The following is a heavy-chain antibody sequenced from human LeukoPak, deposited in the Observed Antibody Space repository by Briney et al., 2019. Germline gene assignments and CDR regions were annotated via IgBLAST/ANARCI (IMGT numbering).Heavy chain of an antibody. Sequence: ASVKVSCKPSGYTFSSYGISWVRQAPGQGLEWMGWIRVYNGDTNYAQKFKGRVTMTTDTSTNTAYMELRSLGSDDTAVYYCARGGSRVTTIDILDYWGQGALVTVSS. J-gene: IGHJ4*02. CDR3: ARGGSRVTTIDILDY. D-gene: IGHD4-11*01. CDR1: GYTFSSYG. CDR2: IRVYNGDT. V-gene: IGHV1-18*01.